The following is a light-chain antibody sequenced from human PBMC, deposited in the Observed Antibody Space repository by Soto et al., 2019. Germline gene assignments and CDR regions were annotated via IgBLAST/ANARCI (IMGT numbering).Light chain of an antibody. CDR3: QQYNNWPAT. Sequence: EIVMTQSPATLSVSPGERATLSCRASQSVSSNLAWYQQKPGQAPRLLIYGASTRATRIPARFSGSGSGTEFTLTISSLQSEDFAVYYCQQYNNWPATFGGGTKVEIK. CDR1: QSVSSN. J-gene: IGKJ4*01. V-gene: IGKV3-15*01. CDR2: GAS.